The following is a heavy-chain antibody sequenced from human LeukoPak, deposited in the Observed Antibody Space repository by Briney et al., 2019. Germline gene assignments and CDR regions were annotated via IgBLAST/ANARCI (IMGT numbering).Heavy chain of an antibody. J-gene: IGHJ4*02. V-gene: IGHV3-11*01. CDR2: FSRDGITT. Sequence: GGSLRLSCTTSGFTFSDYYMTWIRQAPGKGLEWVSSFSRDGITTYHADSVKGRFSISRDNAKNSLHLQMNSLRVEDTAVYYCARDFGALPFDYWGQGTLVTVSS. D-gene: IGHD3-16*01. CDR1: GFTFSDYY. CDR3: ARDFGALPFDY.